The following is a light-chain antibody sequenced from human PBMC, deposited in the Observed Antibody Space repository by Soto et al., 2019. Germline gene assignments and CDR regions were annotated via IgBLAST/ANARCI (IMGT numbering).Light chain of an antibody. CDR1: QSVSSSY. CDR2: GAS. CDR3: QQYGSSPWT. Sequence: EIVLTQSPGTLSLSPGERATLSCRASQSVSSSYLAWYQQKPGQAPRLLIYGASSRATGIPDRFSGSGSGTDFPLTISRLEPEDFAVYYWQQYGSSPWTFGQGTKVEIK. V-gene: IGKV3-20*01. J-gene: IGKJ1*01.